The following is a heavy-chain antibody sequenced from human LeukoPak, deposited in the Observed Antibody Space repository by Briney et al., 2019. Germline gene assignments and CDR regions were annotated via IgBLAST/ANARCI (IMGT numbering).Heavy chain of an antibody. Sequence: GGSLRLSCTASGFTFSTYWMTWVRQAPGKRLEWVASINQDENHRHYVPSARGRFTISRDNAKNSLLLQMNSLTAEDTAIYYCARSGPQAPDCYHYWGQGTQVTVSS. CDR3: ARSGPQAPDCYHY. CDR2: INQDENHR. CDR1: GFTFSTYW. D-gene: IGHD2-21*02. V-gene: IGHV3-7*03. J-gene: IGHJ4*02.